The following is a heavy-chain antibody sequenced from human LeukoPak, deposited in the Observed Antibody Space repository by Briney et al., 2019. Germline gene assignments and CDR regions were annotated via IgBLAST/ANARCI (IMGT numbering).Heavy chain of an antibody. CDR2: IRYERSDK. CDR3: AKVHSSGWGIFDY. Sequence: GGSLRLSCAASGFTFSSFGMHWVRQAPGKGLEWVAFIRYERSDKYYVDSVRGRFTISRDNSKNTVHLQMSSLRVEDTAVYYCAKVHSSGWGIFDYWGQGTLVTVSS. D-gene: IGHD6-25*01. CDR1: GFTFSSFG. J-gene: IGHJ4*02. V-gene: IGHV3-30*02.